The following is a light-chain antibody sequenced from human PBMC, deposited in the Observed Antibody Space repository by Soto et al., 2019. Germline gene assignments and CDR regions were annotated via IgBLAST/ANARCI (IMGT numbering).Light chain of an antibody. CDR2: DVS. Sequence: QSVLTQPRSVSGSPGQSVTISCTGTSSDVGGYNYVSWYQQHPGRAPKLMIYDVSKRPSGVPDRFSGSKSGNTASLTISGLQAEDEGAYYCCSYAGSYTYVFGTGTKVTVL. J-gene: IGLJ1*01. V-gene: IGLV2-11*01. CDR1: SSDVGGYNY. CDR3: CSYAGSYTYV.